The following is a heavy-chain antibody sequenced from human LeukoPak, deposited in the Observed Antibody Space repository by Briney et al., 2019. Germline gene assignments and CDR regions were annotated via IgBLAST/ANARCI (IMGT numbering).Heavy chain of an antibody. CDR3: ARGIRAGAFDI. CDR1: GYTLAELL. J-gene: IGHJ3*02. V-gene: IGHV1-24*01. Sequence: ASVKASCKVSGYTLAELLMHWVRQAPGKGLEWMGGFDPEDGEPEDGESIDAQKFQGRVTMTEDTSTNTAYMELSRLTSEDTAVYYCARGIRAGAFDIWGQGTMVTVSS. CDR2: FDPEDGEPEDGES. D-gene: IGHD2-21*01.